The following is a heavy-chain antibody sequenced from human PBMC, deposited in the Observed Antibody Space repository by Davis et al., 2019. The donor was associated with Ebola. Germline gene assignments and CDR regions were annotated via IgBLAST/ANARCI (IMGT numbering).Heavy chain of an antibody. V-gene: IGHV3-21*01. D-gene: IGHD1-26*01. CDR2: ISTTGTYT. CDR1: GVSFSLYS. Sequence: GESLRLSCVASGVSFSLYSMNWVRQAPGKGLEWVASISTTGTYTHYPDSLKGRFTISRDNAKNSLYLRMNSLRGEDTAVYYCTTGGWGFGMDVWGQGTTVNVSS. CDR3: TTGGWGFGMDV. J-gene: IGHJ6*02.